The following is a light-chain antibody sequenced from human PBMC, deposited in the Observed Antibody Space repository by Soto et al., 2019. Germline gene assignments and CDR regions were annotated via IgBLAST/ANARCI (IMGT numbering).Light chain of an antibody. CDR1: QSISNW. CDR3: QQYRTYS. Sequence: IQLTQSPSTLPASVGDRVTLTCRASQSISNWLAWYQQKPGTAPKLLIYHASILETAVPSRFSGNGSGTEFTLTISSLQPGDFATYYCQQYRTYSLGQGTKVDIK. V-gene: IGKV1-5*01. CDR2: HAS. J-gene: IGKJ1*01.